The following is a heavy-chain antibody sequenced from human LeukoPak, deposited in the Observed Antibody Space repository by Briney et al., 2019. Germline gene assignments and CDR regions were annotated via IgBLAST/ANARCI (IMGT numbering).Heavy chain of an antibody. J-gene: IGHJ4*02. CDR3: ARGDDSGYYDYFDY. Sequence: GGSLRLSCAASGFTVDSNYLSWVRQAPGKGLEWVSTIYTGGNTYYAASVKGRYTISRDFSKNTVFLHMNSLRAEDTAMYYCARGDDSGYYDYFDYWGQGALVTVSS. V-gene: IGHV3-53*01. CDR2: IYTGGNT. D-gene: IGHD3-22*01. CDR1: GFTVDSNY.